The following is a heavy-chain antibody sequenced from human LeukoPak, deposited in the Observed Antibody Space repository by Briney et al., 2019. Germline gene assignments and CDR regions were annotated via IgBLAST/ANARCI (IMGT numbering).Heavy chain of an antibody. D-gene: IGHD3-3*01. V-gene: IGHV3-30*18. CDR1: GFTFSSYA. J-gene: IGHJ6*02. CDR2: ISFDGGNK. Sequence: GGSLRLSCAASGFTFSSYALHWVRQAPGKGLEWVAVISFDGGNKYYADSVKGRFTISRDNSKSMLYLQMNSLRAEDTAVYYCAKDKSGARYYYYGMDVWGQGTTVT. CDR3: AKDKSGARYYYYGMDV.